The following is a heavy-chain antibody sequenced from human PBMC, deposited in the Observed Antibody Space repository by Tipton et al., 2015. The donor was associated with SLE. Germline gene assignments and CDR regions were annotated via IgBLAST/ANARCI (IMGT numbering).Heavy chain of an antibody. V-gene: IGHV6-1*01. CDR1: GDSVSSNNAA. CDR3: ARTCSGGSCYSFDS. J-gene: IGHJ4*02. D-gene: IGHD2-15*01. Sequence: GLVKPSQTLSLTCVISGDSVSSNNAAWNWIRRSPSRGLEWLGRTYYRSKWFNNYAVSVQSRITFNSDTSKNQFSLQLNSVTPEDTAVYYCARTCSGGSCYSFDSWGQGTLVTVSS. CDR2: TYYRSKWFN.